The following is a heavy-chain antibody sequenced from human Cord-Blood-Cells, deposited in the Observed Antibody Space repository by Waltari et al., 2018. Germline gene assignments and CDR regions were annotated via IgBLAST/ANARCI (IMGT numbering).Heavy chain of an antibody. Sequence: QVQLQESGPGLVKPSETLSLTCTVSGYSIRSGYYWGWTRQPPGKGLEWIGSIYHSGSTYYNASLKSRVTISVDTSKNQFSLKLSSVTAADTAVYYCARDLVGGYCSSTSCSEGPWGQGTLVTISS. CDR3: ARDLVGGYCSSTSCSEGP. D-gene: IGHD2-2*01. J-gene: IGHJ5*02. V-gene: IGHV4-38-2*02. CDR1: GYSIRSGYY. CDR2: IYHSGST.